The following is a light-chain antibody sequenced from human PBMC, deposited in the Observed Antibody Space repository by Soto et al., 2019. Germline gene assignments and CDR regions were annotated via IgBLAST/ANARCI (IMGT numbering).Light chain of an antibody. J-gene: IGKJ1*01. Sequence: IQLTQSPSSLSESAGDRVTITCRASQGISTYLNWYQQKPGKAPKLLIYAASSLQSGVPSRFSGSGSETDFTLTISSLQPEDFATYSCQQSYSTTWTFGQGTKV. CDR3: QQSYSTTWT. CDR2: AAS. V-gene: IGKV1-39*01. CDR1: QGISTY.